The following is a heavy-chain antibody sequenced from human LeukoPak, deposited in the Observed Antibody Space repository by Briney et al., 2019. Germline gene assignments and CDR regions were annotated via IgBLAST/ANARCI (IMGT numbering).Heavy chain of an antibody. Sequence: ASVKVSCKASGYTFTGYYLHWVRQAPGQGLEWMGWINPKSGGTKYAQKLQGRVTMTRDTSISTAYMELSRLRSDDTAVYYCAKENYRFVSWGQGTLVTVSS. J-gene: IGHJ5*01. D-gene: IGHD5-24*01. CDR3: AKENYRFVS. CDR2: INPKSGGT. CDR1: GYTFTGYY. V-gene: IGHV1-2*02.